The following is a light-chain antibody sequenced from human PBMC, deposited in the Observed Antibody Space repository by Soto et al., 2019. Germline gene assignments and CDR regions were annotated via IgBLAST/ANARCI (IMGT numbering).Light chain of an antibody. CDR1: QSVSSY. V-gene: IGKV3-11*01. Sequence: IVMTQSPSTLSVSPLERATLSCRASQSVSSYLSWYQQKPGQAPSLLIYDASNRATGVPARFSGSRSGTDFTLTISDLEPADFGLYYCQQRLNWPPGFGQGTKVDIK. J-gene: IGKJ1*01. CDR3: QQRLNWPPG. CDR2: DAS.